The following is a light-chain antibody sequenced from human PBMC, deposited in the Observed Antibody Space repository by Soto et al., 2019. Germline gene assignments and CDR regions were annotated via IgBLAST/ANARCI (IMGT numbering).Light chain of an antibody. CDR2: DAS. V-gene: IGKV1-5*01. CDR3: QQFNTYSYT. Sequence: DIQMTQSPSTLSGSVGDRVTITCRASQTISSWLAWYQQKPGKAPKLLIYDASSLESGVPSRFSGSGFGTEFTLTISSLQPDDFATYYCQQFNTYSYTFGQGTRVEIK. J-gene: IGKJ2*01. CDR1: QTISSW.